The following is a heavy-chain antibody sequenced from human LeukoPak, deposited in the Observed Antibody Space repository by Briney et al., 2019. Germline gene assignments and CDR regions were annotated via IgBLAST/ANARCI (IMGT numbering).Heavy chain of an antibody. V-gene: IGHV1-8*01. D-gene: IGHD2-2*01. CDR3: ARGTGCTSISCSYNFDF. CDR2: MNPNSGNT. CDR1: GYSFLNYE. J-gene: IGHJ4*02. Sequence: ASVKVSCQASGYSFLNYEINGVRQPAAQERDWMGWMNPNSGNTGYAQKFQGRVTMTRNTSKGKAYMELSSLRSEDTAVYYCARGTGCTSISCSYNFDFWGQGTLVTVSS.